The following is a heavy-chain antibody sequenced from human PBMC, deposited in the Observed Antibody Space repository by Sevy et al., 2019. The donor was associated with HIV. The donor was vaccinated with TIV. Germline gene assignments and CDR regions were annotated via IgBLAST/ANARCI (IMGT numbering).Heavy chain of an antibody. V-gene: IGHV3-33*08. J-gene: IGHJ4*02. D-gene: IGHD6-13*01. Sequence: GGSLRLSCAASGFIFSTYGMHWVRQAPGKGLEWVALIWYDGSSQYYADSVQGRFTISTDNSKNTLDLQMSSLRAEDTAVYYCVSGASIAAAGNFAYWGQGTLVTVSS. CDR1: GFIFSTYG. CDR2: IWYDGSSQ. CDR3: VSGASIAAAGNFAY.